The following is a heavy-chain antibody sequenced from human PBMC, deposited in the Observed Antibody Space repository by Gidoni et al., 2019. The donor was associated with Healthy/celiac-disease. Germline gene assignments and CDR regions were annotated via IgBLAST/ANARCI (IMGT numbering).Heavy chain of an antibody. CDR1: GGPISSYY. D-gene: IGHD6-13*01. V-gene: IGHV4-59*01. J-gene: IGHJ3*02. CDR2: IYYSGST. CDR3: ARVIAAAGGAFDI. Sequence: QVQLQESGPGLVKPSETLSLTCTVSGGPISSYYWSWIRQPPGKGLEWIGYIYYSGSTNYNPSLKSRVTISVDTSKNQFSLKLSSVTAADTAVYYCARVIAAAGGAFDIWGQGTMVTVSS.